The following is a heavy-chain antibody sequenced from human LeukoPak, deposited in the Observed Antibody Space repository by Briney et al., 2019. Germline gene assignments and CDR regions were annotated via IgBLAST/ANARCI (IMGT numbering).Heavy chain of an antibody. V-gene: IGHV3-23*01. Sequence: GGSLRLSCAASGFTFSSYAMSWVRQAPGKGLEWVSAISGSGGSTYYADSVKGRFTISRDNSKNTLYLQMNSLRAEDTAVYYCAKGPVGYSYVYWFDYWGQGTLVTVSS. CDR3: AKGPVGYSYVYWFDY. CDR2: ISGSGGST. J-gene: IGHJ4*02. D-gene: IGHD5-18*01. CDR1: GFTFSSYA.